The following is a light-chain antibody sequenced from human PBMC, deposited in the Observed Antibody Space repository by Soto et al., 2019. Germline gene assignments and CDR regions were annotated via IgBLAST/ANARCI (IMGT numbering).Light chain of an antibody. CDR1: QTVTRNY. V-gene: IGKV3-20*01. CDR3: QQHGTSPIT. J-gene: IGKJ5*01. CDR2: GAS. Sequence: TLPLPPGARATLSCSASQTVTRNYLACHQQKPGQAPRLLVYGASSRATGIPDRCSGSGSWTDFTLTISRLEPEDFAVYYCQQHGTSPITFGQGTRLENK.